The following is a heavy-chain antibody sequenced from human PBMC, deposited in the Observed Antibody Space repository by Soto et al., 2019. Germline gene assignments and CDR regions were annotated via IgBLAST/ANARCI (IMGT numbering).Heavy chain of an antibody. Sequence: QVQLVQSGAEVKKPGASVKVSCKASGYTFTSYGISWVRQAPGQGLEWMGWISAYNGNTNIAPKLQGKVTMTTDTSTSTAYMELRSRRSDDTAVYYCAGVPRGAWYSQSLYWGQGSLVTVSS. V-gene: IGHV1-18*04. J-gene: IGHJ4*02. CDR1: GYTFTSYG. CDR2: ISAYNGNT. D-gene: IGHD6-13*01. CDR3: AGVPRGAWYSQSLY.